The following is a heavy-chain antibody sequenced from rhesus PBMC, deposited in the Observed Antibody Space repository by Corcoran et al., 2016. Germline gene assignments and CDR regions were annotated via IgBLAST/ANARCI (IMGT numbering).Heavy chain of an antibody. J-gene: IGHJ4*01. CDR1: GFTFSDYY. V-gene: IGHV3-178*01. CDR2: MSKGGGST. Sequence: EVQLVESGGGLAKPGGSLRLSCAASGFTFSDYYMDWVRQAPGKGLEWVSRMSKGGGSTWYADSVKGRFTISRENAKNTLYLQMNSLRAEDKAVYYCARVGGMNSPAYWGQGVLVTVSS. CDR3: ARVGGMNSPAY. D-gene: IGHD3-9*01.